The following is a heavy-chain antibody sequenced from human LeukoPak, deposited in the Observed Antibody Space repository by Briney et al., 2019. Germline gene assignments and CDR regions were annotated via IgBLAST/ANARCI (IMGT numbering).Heavy chain of an antibody. CDR3: ARERRGYCSSTSCYTRAILAYDY. D-gene: IGHD2-2*02. CDR2: IYTSGST. J-gene: IGHJ4*02. V-gene: IGHV4-4*07. Sequence: SETLSLTCTVSGGSISSYYWSWIRQPAGKGLEWIGRIYTSGSTNYNPSLKSRVTMSVDTSKNQFSLKLSSATAADTAVYYCARERRGYCSSTSCYTRAILAYDYWGQGTLVTVSS. CDR1: GGSISSYY.